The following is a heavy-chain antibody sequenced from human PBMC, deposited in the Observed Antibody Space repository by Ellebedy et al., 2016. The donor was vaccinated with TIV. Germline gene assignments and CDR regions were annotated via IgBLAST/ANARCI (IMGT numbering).Heavy chain of an antibody. CDR1: GITFSSYA. V-gene: IGHV3-23*01. D-gene: IGHD6-19*01. CDR3: AKDRGYSSGWYYFDY. Sequence: GESLKIPCAASGITFSSYAMSWVRQAPGKGLEWVSAISGTGGITYYADSVKGRFTISRDNSKNTLYLQMNSLRAEDTAVYYCAKDRGYSSGWYYFDYWGQGTLVTVSS. J-gene: IGHJ4*02. CDR2: ISGTGGIT.